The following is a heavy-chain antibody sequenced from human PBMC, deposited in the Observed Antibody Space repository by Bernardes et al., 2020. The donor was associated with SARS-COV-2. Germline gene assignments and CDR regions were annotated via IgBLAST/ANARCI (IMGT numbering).Heavy chain of an antibody. V-gene: IGHV5-10-1*01. CDR2: IHPSDPYT. CDR3: ARPANCGGDCYSDMDV. D-gene: IGHD2-21*01. Sequence: GGSLQISCKGSGYSFTSYWNSWVRQMPGKGLEWMGMIHPSDPYTNYSPSFQGHVTISADKSISTAYLQWSSLKASDTAMYYCARPANCGGDCYSDMDVWGQGTTVTVSS. CDR1: GYSFTSYW. J-gene: IGHJ6*02.